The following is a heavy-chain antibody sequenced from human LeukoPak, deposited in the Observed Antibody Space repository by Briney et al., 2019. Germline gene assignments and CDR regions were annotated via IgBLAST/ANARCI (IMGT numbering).Heavy chain of an antibody. CDR1: GYTFTSYG. CDR2: ISGYNGHT. J-gene: IGHJ5*02. CDR3: ARDKNSSTRYWFDP. D-gene: IGHD6-13*01. V-gene: IGHV1-18*01. Sequence: ASMKVSCKASGYTFTSYGISWVRQAPGQGLEWMGWISGYNGHTNYAQKLQGRVTMTTDTSTSTAYMELRSLRSDDTAVYYCARDKNSSTRYWFDPWGQGTLVTVSS.